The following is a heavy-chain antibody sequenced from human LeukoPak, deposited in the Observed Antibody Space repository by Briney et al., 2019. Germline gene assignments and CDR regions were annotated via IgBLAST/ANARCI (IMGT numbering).Heavy chain of an antibody. J-gene: IGHJ6*03. CDR2: VSGYNGNA. CDR1: GYTFTSYG. V-gene: IGHV1-18*01. CDR3: ARNSPPIWDSTDYDSFDYSYFYMDV. D-gene: IGHD3-22*01. Sequence: ASVKVSCKASGYTFTSYGINWVRQAPGQGLEWMGWVSGYNGNANYAQKLQGRVTMTTDTSTSTAYMELRSLRSDDTAVYFCARNSPPIWDSTDYDSFDYSYFYMDVWGKGTTVTVSS.